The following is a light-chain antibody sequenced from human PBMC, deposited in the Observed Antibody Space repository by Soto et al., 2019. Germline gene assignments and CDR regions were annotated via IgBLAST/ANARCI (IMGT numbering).Light chain of an antibody. CDR2: EVT. Sequence: LTHPPSASGSPGQSVTISCTGSSSDVGGYNHVSWYQQHPGKAPKVVIYEVTKRPSGVPDRFSGSKSGNTASLTVSGLQAEDEADYYCSSYATGNNYVFGSGTKVTVL. CDR3: SSYATGNNYV. V-gene: IGLV2-8*01. J-gene: IGLJ1*01. CDR1: SSDVGGYNH.